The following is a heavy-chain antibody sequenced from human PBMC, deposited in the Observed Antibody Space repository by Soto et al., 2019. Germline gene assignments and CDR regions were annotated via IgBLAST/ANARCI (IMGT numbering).Heavy chain of an antibody. Sequence: GGSLRLSCAASGFTLSSYGMHWVRQAPGKGLEWVAVISYDGSNKYYADSVKGRFTISRDNSKNTLYLQMNSLRAEDTAVYYCARRSSSWYFDYWGQGTLVTVSS. V-gene: IGHV3-30*03. CDR3: ARRSSSWYFDY. D-gene: IGHD6-13*01. CDR2: ISYDGSNK. J-gene: IGHJ4*02. CDR1: GFTLSSYG.